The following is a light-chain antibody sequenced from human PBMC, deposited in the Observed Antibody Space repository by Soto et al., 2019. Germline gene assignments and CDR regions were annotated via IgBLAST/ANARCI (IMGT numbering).Light chain of an antibody. J-gene: IGKJ1*01. CDR2: DAS. CDR3: QQRSTAPRA. CDR1: QSVSSY. V-gene: IGKV3-11*01. Sequence: EIVLTQSPATLSLSPGERATLSCRASQSVSSYLAWYQQKPGQAPRLLIYDASNRATGIPARFSGSGSGTAFSRPLGSLGLKDFAVYYCQQRSTAPRAFGQGTRGEIK.